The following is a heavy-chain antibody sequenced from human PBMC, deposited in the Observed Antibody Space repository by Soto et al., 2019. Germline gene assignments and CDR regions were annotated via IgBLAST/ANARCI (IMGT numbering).Heavy chain of an antibody. CDR1: GFTFSSYD. V-gene: IGHV3-30*03. CDR3: ATKIVAATSHY. Sequence: HVQLVESGGAVVRSGRSLRLSCAASGFTFSSYDMHWVRQAPGKGLEWVAVISYDGSNKYYADSVKGRFTISRDNSKNTLYLQMNSLRTEDTAVYYCATKIVAATSHYWGQGTLVTVSS. CDR2: ISYDGSNK. D-gene: IGHD2-15*01. J-gene: IGHJ4*02.